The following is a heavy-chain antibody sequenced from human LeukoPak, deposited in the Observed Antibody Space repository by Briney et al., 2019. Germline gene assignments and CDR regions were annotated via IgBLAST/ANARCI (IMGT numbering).Heavy chain of an antibody. CDR3: ARRDFWSGYSFDY. D-gene: IGHD3-3*01. J-gene: IGHJ4*02. CDR1: AYSFTSYW. CDR2: IYPGDSDT. Sequence: GESLKISCKGSAYSFTSYWTGWVRQMPGKGPEWMGIIYPGDSDTRYSPSFQVQVTISADKSISTAYLQWSSLKASDTAMYYCARRDFWSGYSFDYWGQGTLVTVSS. V-gene: IGHV5-51*01.